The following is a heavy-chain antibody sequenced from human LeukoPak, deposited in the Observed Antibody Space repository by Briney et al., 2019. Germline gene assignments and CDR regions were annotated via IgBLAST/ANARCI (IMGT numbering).Heavy chain of an antibody. J-gene: IGHJ4*02. CDR1: GFTFSSYA. D-gene: IGHD2-15*01. V-gene: IGHV3-23*01. CDR3: AKIPPGYCSAGSCYLDY. Sequence: GGSLRLSCAASGFTFSSYAMSWVRQAPGKGLEWVSTISSSGRDTYYADSVKGRFTISRDSSKNTLYLQMNSLRAEDTAVFYCAKIPPGYCSAGSCYLDYWGQGTLVTVSS. CDR2: ISSSGRDT.